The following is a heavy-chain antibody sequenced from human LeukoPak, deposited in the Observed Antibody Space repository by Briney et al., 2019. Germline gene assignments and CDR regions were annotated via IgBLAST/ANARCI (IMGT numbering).Heavy chain of an antibody. V-gene: IGHV3-53*01. D-gene: IGHD7-27*01. CDR1: GFTVSNSF. CDR2: IYSGGDT. J-gene: IGHJ4*02. Sequence: GGSLSLSCAASGFTVSNSFMTWVRQAPGKGLEWVSVIYSGGDTYYTDSVKGRFTISRDNSKNTLFLQMNSLRADDTAIYYCAKTGGPWDWGQGTLVTVSS. CDR3: AKTGGPWD.